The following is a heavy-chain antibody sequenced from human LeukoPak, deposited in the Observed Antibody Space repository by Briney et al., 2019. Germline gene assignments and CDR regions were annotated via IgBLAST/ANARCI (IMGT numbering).Heavy chain of an antibody. D-gene: IGHD3-22*01. CDR2: IWYDGSNN. CDR1: GFTFSSYG. V-gene: IGHV3-33*06. Sequence: GRSLRLSCAASGFTFSSYGMLWVRQAPAKGLEWVAVIWYDGSNNYYADSVKGRFTISRDNSKNTLYLQMNSLRAEDTAVYYCAKDRIYYDSSGYTFDYWGQGTLVTVSS. J-gene: IGHJ4*02. CDR3: AKDRIYYDSSGYTFDY.